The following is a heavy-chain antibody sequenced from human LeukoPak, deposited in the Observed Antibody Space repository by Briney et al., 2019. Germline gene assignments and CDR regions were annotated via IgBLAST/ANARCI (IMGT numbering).Heavy chain of an antibody. J-gene: IGHJ4*02. Sequence: DSVKVSCKASGYTFTSYDINWVRQATGQGLEWMGWMNPNSGNTGYAQKFQGRVTMTSNTSISTAYMELSSLRSEDTAVYYCARARAFYGDYPYYFDYWGQGTLVTVSS. D-gene: IGHD4-17*01. CDR3: ARARAFYGDYPYYFDY. CDR1: GYTFTSYD. CDR2: MNPNSGNT. V-gene: IGHV1-8*01.